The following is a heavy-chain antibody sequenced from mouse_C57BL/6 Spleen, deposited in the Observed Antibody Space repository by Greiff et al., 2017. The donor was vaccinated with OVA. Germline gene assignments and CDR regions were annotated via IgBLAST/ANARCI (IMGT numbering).Heavy chain of an antibody. J-gene: IGHJ3*01. CDR1: GYAFSSYW. CDR3: ARSHSNYFAWFAY. V-gene: IGHV1-80*01. CDR2: IYPGDGDT. D-gene: IGHD2-5*01. Sequence: VQRVESGAELVKPGASVKISCKASGYAFSSYWMNWVKQRPGKGLEWIGQIYPGDGDTNYNGKFKGKATLTADKSSSTAYMQLSSLTSEDSAVYFCARSHSNYFAWFAYWGQGTLVTVSA.